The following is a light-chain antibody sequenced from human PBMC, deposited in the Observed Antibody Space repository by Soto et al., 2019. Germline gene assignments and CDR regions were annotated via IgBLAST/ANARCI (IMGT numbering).Light chain of an antibody. CDR3: CSYVGRNTHV. V-gene: IGLV2-11*01. CDR2: DVS. CDR1: SSDVGGYNY. J-gene: IGLJ1*01. Sequence: QSALTQPRSASGSPGQSITICCTGTSSDVGGYNYVSWYQQHPAKAPKLIIFDVSKRPSGVPNRFSGSKSGNTASLTISGLRAEAEADYYSCSYVGRNTHVFGTGTKLTVL.